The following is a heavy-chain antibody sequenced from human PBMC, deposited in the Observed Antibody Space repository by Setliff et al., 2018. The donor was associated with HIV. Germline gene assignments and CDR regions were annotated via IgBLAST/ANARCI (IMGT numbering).Heavy chain of an antibody. CDR2: IKSKTEGGTT. D-gene: IGHD3-10*01. J-gene: IGHJ4*02. CDR3: TTLYTYGSY. Sequence: PGGSLRLSCAASGFTFSNAWMSWVRQAPGKGLEWVGRIKSKTEGGTTDYAAPVKGRFTISRDDSKNTLYLQLNSLKTEDTAVYYCTTLYTYGSYWGQGTLVTVSS. V-gene: IGHV3-15*01. CDR1: GFTFSNAW.